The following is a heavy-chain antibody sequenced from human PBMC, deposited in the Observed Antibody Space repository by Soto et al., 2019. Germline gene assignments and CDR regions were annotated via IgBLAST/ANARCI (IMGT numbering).Heavy chain of an antibody. D-gene: IGHD3-3*01. Sequence: PGEALKISCKGSGYSFTSYWIGWVRQMPGKGLEWMGIIYPGDSDTRYSPSFQGQVTISADKSISTAYLQWSSLKASDTAIYYGGRQERSTILGVVLTAGMVVWGQGTTVTVSS. CDR1: GYSFTSYW. J-gene: IGHJ6*02. CDR3: GRQERSTILGVVLTAGMVV. V-gene: IGHV5-51*01. CDR2: IYPGDSDT.